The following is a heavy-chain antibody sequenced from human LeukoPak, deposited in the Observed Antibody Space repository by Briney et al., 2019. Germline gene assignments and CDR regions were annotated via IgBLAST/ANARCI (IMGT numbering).Heavy chain of an antibody. D-gene: IGHD6-19*01. J-gene: IGHJ1*01. V-gene: IGHV4-39*01. Sequence: SETLSLTCTVSGGSISSSSYYWGWTRQPPGKGLEWIGSIYYSGSTYYNPSLKSRVTISVDTSKNQFSLKLSSVTAADTAVYYCARHLWSVAGGVEYFQHWGQGTLVTVSS. CDR1: GGSISSSSYY. CDR2: IYYSGST. CDR3: ARHLWSVAGGVEYFQH.